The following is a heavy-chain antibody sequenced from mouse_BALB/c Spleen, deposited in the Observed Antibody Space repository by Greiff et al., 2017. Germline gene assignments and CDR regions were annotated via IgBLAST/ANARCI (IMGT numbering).Heavy chain of an antibody. D-gene: IGHD1-1*01. CDR1: GYTFTSYW. CDR3: ARSRGEYYFDY. J-gene: IGHJ2*01. Sequence: QVQLQQSGAELAKPGASVKMSCKASGYTFTSYWMHWVKQRPGQGLEWIGYINPSTGYTEYNQKFKDKATLTADKSSSTAYMQLSSLTSEDSAVYYCARSRGEYYFDYWGQGTTLTVSS. V-gene: IGHV1-7*01. CDR2: INPSTGYT.